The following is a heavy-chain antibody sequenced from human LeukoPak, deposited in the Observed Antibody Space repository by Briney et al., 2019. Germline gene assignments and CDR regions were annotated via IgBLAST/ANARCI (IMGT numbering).Heavy chain of an antibody. CDR3: ARRAGEYSHPYDY. D-gene: IGHD4-17*01. J-gene: IGHJ4*02. CDR2: IYSGGNT. CDR1: GFIVSINS. V-gene: IGHV3-53*01. Sequence: GGSLRLSCAASGFIVSINSMSWVRQAPGKGLEWVSFIYSGGNTHYSDSVKGRFTISRDNSKNTLYLHTNSLRAEDTAVYYCARRAGEYSHPYDYWGQGTLVTVSS.